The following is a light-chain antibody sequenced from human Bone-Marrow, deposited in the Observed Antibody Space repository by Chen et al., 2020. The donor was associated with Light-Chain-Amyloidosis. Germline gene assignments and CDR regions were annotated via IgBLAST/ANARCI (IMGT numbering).Light chain of an antibody. CDR3: QVSERSSDRPV. CDR2: DDS. J-gene: IGLJ3*02. V-gene: IGLV3-21*02. CDR1: NIGSTS. Sequence: YVLTQPSSVPVAPGQTATLACGGNNIGSTSGHWYQQTPGQAPLLVVYDDSDRPSGIPWRLSGANSGNTATLTISRVEAGDETDYYGQVSERSSDRPVFGGGTKLTVL.